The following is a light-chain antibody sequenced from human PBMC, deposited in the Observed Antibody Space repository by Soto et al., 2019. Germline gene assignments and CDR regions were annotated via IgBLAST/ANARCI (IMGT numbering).Light chain of an antibody. CDR2: EVS. Sequence: QYALTQPPSASGSPGQSVTISCTGSSSDVGAYNYVSWYQQHPGKAPKVMIYEVSKRPSGVPDRFSGSKSGNTASLTVSGLQAEDEADYYCSSYAASNNFVFGTGTKLTVL. CDR3: SSYAASNNFV. J-gene: IGLJ1*01. V-gene: IGLV2-8*01. CDR1: SSDVGAYNY.